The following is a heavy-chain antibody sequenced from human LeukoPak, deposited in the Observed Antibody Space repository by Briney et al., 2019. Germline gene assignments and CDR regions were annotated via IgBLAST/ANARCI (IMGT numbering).Heavy chain of an antibody. Sequence: ASVKVSCKASGYTFTSYGLNWVRQAPGQGLEWMGWISTYNDNTNYTQKLQGRVTMTTDTSTSTAYMELRSLRSDDTAVYYCARPSSSTHFYYYGMDVWGQGTTVTVSS. CDR2: ISTYNDNT. D-gene: IGHD2-2*01. V-gene: IGHV1-18*01. CDR3: ARPSSSTHFYYYGMDV. J-gene: IGHJ6*02. CDR1: GYTFTSYG.